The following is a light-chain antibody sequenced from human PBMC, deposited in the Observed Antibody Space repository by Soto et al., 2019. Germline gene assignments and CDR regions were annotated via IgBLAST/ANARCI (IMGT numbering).Light chain of an antibody. J-gene: IGLJ3*02. CDR3: SSYTSSSTLV. V-gene: IGLV2-14*01. CDR2: EVT. Sequence: QSVLTQPASVSGSLGQSITISCTGSSSDIGVYNYVSWYQQHPGKAPKLMIYEVTNRPSGVSNRFSGSKTGNTASLTISGLQAEDEAEYHCSSYTSSSTLVFGGGTKLTVL. CDR1: SSDIGVYNY.